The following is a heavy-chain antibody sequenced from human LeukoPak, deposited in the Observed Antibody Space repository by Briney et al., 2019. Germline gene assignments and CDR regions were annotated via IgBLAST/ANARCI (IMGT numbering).Heavy chain of an antibody. CDR2: FGGSGGGT. CDR1: GVIFNSYA. Sequence: PGGSLRLSCAASGVIFNSYAMSWVRQTPGKGLEWVSGFGGSGGGTYYADFVRGRFTISRDNSKKTLYLQMNSLRVDDTAVYYCAKDRSTGYYRFDYWGQGTLVTVSS. CDR3: AKDRSTGYYRFDY. J-gene: IGHJ4*02. D-gene: IGHD1-26*01. V-gene: IGHV3-23*01.